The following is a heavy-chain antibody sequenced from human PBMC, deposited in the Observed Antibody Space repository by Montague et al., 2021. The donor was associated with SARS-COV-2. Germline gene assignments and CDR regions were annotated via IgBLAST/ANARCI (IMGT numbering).Heavy chain of an antibody. V-gene: IGHV4-59*08. D-gene: IGHD3-9*01. CDR3: ARLDFDWLTPGAYFHY. J-gene: IGHJ4*02. CDR1: GGSISSHY. CDR2: SYYSGST. Sequence: SETLSLTCTVSGGSISSHYWSWIRQPPGKGLEWIGYSYYSGSTNYNPSLKSRVTISVDTSKNQFSLKLGSVTAADTAVYYCARLDFDWLTPGAYFHYWGQGTLVAVSS.